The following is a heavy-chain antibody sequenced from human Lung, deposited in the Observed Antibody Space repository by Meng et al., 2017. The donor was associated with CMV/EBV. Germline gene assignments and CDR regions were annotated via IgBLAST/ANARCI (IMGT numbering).Heavy chain of an antibody. CDR3: AKTVKLVVVAYFDY. J-gene: IGHJ4*02. Sequence: GGSXRLXXAASGFTFSSYAMSWVRQAPGKGLEWASAISGSGGSTYYADSVKGRFTISRDNSKNTLYLQMNSLRAEDTAVYYCAKTVKLVVVAYFDYWGQGTXVTVSS. CDR2: ISGSGGST. D-gene: IGHD2-15*01. CDR1: GFTFSSYA. V-gene: IGHV3-23*01.